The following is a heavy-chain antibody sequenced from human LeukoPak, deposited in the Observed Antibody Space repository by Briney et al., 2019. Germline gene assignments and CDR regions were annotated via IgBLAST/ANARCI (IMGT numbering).Heavy chain of an antibody. CDR3: ARGRRLMITFGGVIAPGNWFDP. D-gene: IGHD3-16*02. CDR1: GGSFSGYY. J-gene: IGHJ5*02. V-gene: IGHV4-34*01. CDR2: VNHSGST. Sequence: SETLSLTCAVYGGSFSGYYWSWIRQPPGKGLEWIGEVNHSGSTNYNPSLKSRVTISVDTSKNQFSLKLSSVTAADTAVYYCARGRRLMITFGGVIAPGNWFDPWGQGTLVAVSS.